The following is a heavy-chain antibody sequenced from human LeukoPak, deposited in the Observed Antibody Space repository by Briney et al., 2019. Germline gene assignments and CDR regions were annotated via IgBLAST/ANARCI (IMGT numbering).Heavy chain of an antibody. Sequence: VQPGGSLKLSCAASGFTFSGSAIHWVRQSSGKGLEWVGLIDRPAKSYATAYGASVGGRFTISRDDSKNTAYLQMDSLKTEDTALYYCTRDRGTYNWLDPWGQGTLVTVSS. D-gene: IGHD1-26*01. V-gene: IGHV3-73*01. CDR1: GFTFSGSA. J-gene: IGHJ5*02. CDR2: IDRPAKSYAT. CDR3: TRDRGTYNWLDP.